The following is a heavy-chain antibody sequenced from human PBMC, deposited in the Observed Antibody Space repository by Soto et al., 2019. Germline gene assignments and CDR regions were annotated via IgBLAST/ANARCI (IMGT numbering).Heavy chain of an antibody. CDR2: INPSGGST. Sequence: ASVKVSCKASGYTFTSYYMHWVRQAPGQGLEWMGIINPSGGSTSYAQKFQGRVTMTRDTSTSTVYMELSSLRSEDTDVYYCARDPRGYYDSSGPFDYWGQGTLVTVS. D-gene: IGHD3-22*01. CDR3: ARDPRGYYDSSGPFDY. V-gene: IGHV1-46*01. CDR1: GYTFTSYY. J-gene: IGHJ4*02.